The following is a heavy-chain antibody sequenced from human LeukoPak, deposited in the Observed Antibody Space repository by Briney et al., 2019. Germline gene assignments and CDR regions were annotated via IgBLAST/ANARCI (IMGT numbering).Heavy chain of an antibody. J-gene: IGHJ6*02. CDR2: IYYSGST. CDR1: GGSISSYY. D-gene: IGHD1-20*01. Sequence: SETLSLTCTVSGGSISSYYWSWIRQPPGKGLEWIGYIYYSGSTNYNPSLKSRVTIPVDTSKNQFSLKLSSVTAADTAVYYCARGAPNWNRPLYYYYGMDVWGQGTTVTVSS. CDR3: ARGAPNWNRPLYYYYGMDV. V-gene: IGHV4-59*01.